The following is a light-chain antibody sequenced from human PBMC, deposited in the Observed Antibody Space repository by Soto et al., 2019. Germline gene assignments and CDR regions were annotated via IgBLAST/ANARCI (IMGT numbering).Light chain of an antibody. CDR3: QVWDSNTAV. CDR1: NIGTKS. Sequence: SYELTQPLSVSVALGQTARITCGENNIGTKSVHWYQQKPGQAPVVVMFRDTNRPSGIPERFSGSNSGNTATLTINRAQAGDEGDYYCQVWDSNTAVFGGGTKLTVL. J-gene: IGLJ3*02. CDR2: RDT. V-gene: IGLV3-9*01.